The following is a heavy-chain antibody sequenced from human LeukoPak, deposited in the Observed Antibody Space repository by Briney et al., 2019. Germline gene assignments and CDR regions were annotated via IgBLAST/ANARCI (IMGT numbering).Heavy chain of an antibody. CDR3: GTTTLSATWNY. J-gene: IGHJ4*02. CDR1: GFTVSNIY. Sequence: GGSLRLSCAASGFTVSNIYMSWVRQAPGKGLEWVSVTDRGGSTKYADPVKGRFGISRDNSENTLYLQMNSLRVEDTAVYYCGTTTLSATWNYWGQGTLVTVSS. CDR2: TDRGGST. V-gene: IGHV3-53*01. D-gene: IGHD3-16*02.